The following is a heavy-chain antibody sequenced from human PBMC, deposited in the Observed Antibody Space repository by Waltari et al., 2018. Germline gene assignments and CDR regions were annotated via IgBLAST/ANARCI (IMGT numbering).Heavy chain of an antibody. D-gene: IGHD4-17*01. CDR3: AKVRGSFYGDYPIIDY. J-gene: IGHJ4*02. CDR2: ISVSGVST. V-gene: IGHV3-23*04. Sequence: EVQLVESGGGLVQPGGSLRLSCAASGFTFSSYAMSWVRQAPGKGLEWVSAISVSGVSTYYADSVKGRFTISRDNSKNTLYLQMNSLRAEDTAVYYCAKVRGSFYGDYPIIDYWGQGTLVTVSS. CDR1: GFTFSSYA.